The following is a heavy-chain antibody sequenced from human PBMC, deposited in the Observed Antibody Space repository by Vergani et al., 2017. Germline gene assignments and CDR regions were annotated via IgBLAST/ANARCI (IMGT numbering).Heavy chain of an antibody. CDR3: ASGFGEFPLFDY. CDR2: IYYSGST. D-gene: IGHD3-10*01. V-gene: IGHV4-59*01. CDR1: GGSISSYY. J-gene: IGHJ4*02. Sequence: QVQLQESGPGLVKPSETLSLTCTVSGGSISSYYWSWIRQPPGKGLEWIGYIYYSGSTNYNPSLKSRVTISVATSKNQFSLKLSSVTAADTAVYYCASGFGEFPLFDYWGQGTLVTGSS.